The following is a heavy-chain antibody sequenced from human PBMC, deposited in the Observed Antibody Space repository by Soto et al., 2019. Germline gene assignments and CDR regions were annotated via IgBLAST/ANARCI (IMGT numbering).Heavy chain of an antibody. D-gene: IGHD5-18*01. CDR3: AREGDSHAFRGFDL. CDR1: GFTFSSYA. J-gene: IGHJ5*02. CDR2: IRDDGKKT. Sequence: GGSLRLSCAASGFTFSSYAMSWVRPAPGKGMQWVAVIRDDGKKTNYATSVRGRFTVSRDMSKSTIFLQMNNLRIDDSAIYSCAREGDSHAFRGFDLWGQGTPVTVSS. V-gene: IGHV3-30*04.